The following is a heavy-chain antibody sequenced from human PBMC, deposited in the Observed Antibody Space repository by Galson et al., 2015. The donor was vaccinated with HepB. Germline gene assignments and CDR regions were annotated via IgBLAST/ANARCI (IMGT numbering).Heavy chain of an antibody. CDR3: TRNLTP. CDR2: TYYRSKGYI. Sequence: AISGDSVSSTTTSWNWIRQSPSRGLEWLGRTYYRSKGYIDYAVSVKSRLTITPDTSKNQFSLQLNSVTPEDTAVYYCTRNLTPWGQGILVTVSS. V-gene: IGHV6-1*01. CDR1: GDSVSSTTTS. D-gene: IGHD3-16*01. J-gene: IGHJ5*02.